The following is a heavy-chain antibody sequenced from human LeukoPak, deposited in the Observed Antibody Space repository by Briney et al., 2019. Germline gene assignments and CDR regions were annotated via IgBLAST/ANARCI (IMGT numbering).Heavy chain of an antibody. CDR3: VRDKEHYNLGKVTYYMDV. J-gene: IGHJ6*03. V-gene: IGHV3-74*01. Sequence: GGSLRLSCAPSGFTLSGHWMHWVRQAPGKGLVWVSRINTDGSTTNYAGSVRGRFTISRDNAQNTLFLQMNSLRADDTAVYYCVRDKEHYNLGKVTYYMDVWGKGTTVTVSS. CDR2: INTDGSTT. CDR1: GFTLSGHW. D-gene: IGHD1/OR15-1a*01.